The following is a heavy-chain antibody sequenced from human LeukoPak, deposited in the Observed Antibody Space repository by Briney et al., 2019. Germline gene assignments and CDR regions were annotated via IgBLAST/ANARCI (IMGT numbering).Heavy chain of an antibody. CDR1: VFTFGDYT. V-gene: IGHV3-49*03. D-gene: IGHD1-26*01. Sequence: PGRSLRLSCTASVFTFGDYTVTWIRQAPGKGLEWVGFIRKKADGGTPEYAASVKGRFIISRDDSKSIAYLQMNSLKTDDTAVYYCTKDPPTRYWGQGTLVSVSS. CDR3: TKDPPTRY. CDR2: IRKKADGGTP. J-gene: IGHJ4*02.